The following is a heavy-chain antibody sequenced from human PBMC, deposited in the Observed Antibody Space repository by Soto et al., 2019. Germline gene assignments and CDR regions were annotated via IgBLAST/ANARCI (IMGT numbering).Heavy chain of an antibody. V-gene: IGHV3-23*01. CDR2: ITGSGSST. D-gene: IGHD2-2*01. CDR3: AKDNKGCSSTSCYDLIDAFDI. Sequence: AGRPLRHPCAASGGTFSSYAMSWVRQAQGKGLEWVSAITGSGSSTYYADSVKGRFTISRDNSKNTLYLQMNSLRAEDTAVYYCAKDNKGCSSTSCYDLIDAFDIWGQGTMVTVSS. CDR1: GGTFSSYA. J-gene: IGHJ3*02.